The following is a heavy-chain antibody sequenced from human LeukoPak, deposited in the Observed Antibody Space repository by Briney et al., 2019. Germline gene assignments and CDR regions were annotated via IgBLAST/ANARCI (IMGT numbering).Heavy chain of an antibody. V-gene: IGHV3-7*01. J-gene: IGHJ1*01. CDR2: IKQDGSEK. Sequence: GGSLRLSCAASGFTFSSYWMSWVRQAPGKGLEWVANIKQDGSEKYYVDSVKGRFTISRDNAKNSLYLQMNSLRAEDTAVYYCARDRWYQLPRWGFFQHWGQGTLVTVSS. CDR1: GFTFSSYW. D-gene: IGHD2-2*01. CDR3: ARDRWYQLPRWGFFQH.